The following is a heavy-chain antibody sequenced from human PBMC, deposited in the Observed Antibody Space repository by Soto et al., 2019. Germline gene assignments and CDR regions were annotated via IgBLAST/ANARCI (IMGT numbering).Heavy chain of an antibody. J-gene: IGHJ4*02. CDR2: ISGGGDTT. D-gene: IGHD2-8*01. CDR3: AKLRAFVVLPAGILDY. Sequence: PGGSLRLSCAASGFTFSSYGISWIRLSPGKGLEWVSVISGGGDTTYYTPSVKGRFTISRDDFRNTLYLQMNSLRTEDTAIYYCAKLRAFVVLPAGILDYWGPGTLVTVSS. CDR1: GFTFSSYG. V-gene: IGHV3-23*01.